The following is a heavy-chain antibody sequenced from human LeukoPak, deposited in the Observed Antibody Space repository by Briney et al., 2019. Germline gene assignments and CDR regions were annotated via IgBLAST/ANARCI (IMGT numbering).Heavy chain of an antibody. CDR2: IYPGDSDT. CDR3: ARWSGGDFSHYYGMDV. D-gene: IGHD2-21*01. CDR1: GYTFTGYY. J-gene: IGHJ6*02. V-gene: IGHV5-51*01. Sequence: GASVKVSCKASGYTFTGYYIHWVRQAPGQGLEWMGIIYPGDSDTRYSPSFQGQVTISVDKSISTAYLQWSSLKASDTAMYYCARWSGGDFSHYYGMDVWGQGTTVTVSS.